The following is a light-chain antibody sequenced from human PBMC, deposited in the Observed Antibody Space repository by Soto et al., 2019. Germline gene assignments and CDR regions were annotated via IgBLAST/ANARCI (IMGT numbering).Light chain of an antibody. V-gene: IGKV3-11*01. Sequence: EIVLTQSPATLSLSPGERATLSFRASQSVSSYLVWYQQKPGQAPRLLIYDASNRATGIPARFSGSGSGTDFTLTISSLEPEDFAVYYCQQRSNLITFGQGTRLEIK. CDR3: QQRSNLIT. CDR1: QSVSSY. J-gene: IGKJ5*01. CDR2: DAS.